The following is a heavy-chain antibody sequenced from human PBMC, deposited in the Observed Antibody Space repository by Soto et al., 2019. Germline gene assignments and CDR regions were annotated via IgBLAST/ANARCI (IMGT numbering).Heavy chain of an antibody. Sequence: ASVKVSCKASGYTFTSYDINWVRQATGQGLEWMGWINPNSGNTGYAQKFQGRVTMTRNTSISTAYMELSSLRSEDTAVYYCARVGVIAAKRGNWFDPWGQGTLVTVSS. CDR3: ARVGVIAAKRGNWFDP. CDR1: GYTFTSYD. CDR2: INPNSGNT. J-gene: IGHJ5*02. V-gene: IGHV1-8*01. D-gene: IGHD6-25*01.